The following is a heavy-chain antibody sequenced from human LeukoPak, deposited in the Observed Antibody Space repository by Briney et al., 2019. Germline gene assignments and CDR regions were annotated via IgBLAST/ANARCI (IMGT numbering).Heavy chain of an antibody. CDR1: GFTFSSYG. V-gene: IGHV3-30*02. Sequence: GGSLRLSCAASGFTFSSYGMHWVRQAPGKGLEWVAFIRYDGSNKYYADSVKGRFTISRDNSKNTLYLQMNSLRAEDTAVYYCAKDRIIYGTGSYTSYDYWGQGTLVTVSS. J-gene: IGHJ4*02. CDR2: IRYDGSNK. D-gene: IGHD3-10*01. CDR3: AKDRIIYGTGSYTSYDY.